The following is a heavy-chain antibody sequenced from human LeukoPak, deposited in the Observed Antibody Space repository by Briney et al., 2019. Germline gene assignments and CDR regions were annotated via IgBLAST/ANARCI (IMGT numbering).Heavy chain of an antibody. CDR3: ARWRYYDGSGHYYYFDY. V-gene: IGHV3-7*05. CDR1: GFTFSSYW. CDR2: INQDGSEK. D-gene: IGHD3-22*01. J-gene: IGHJ4*02. Sequence: GGSLRLSCAAFGFTFSSYWMSWVRQAPGKGLEWVANINQDGSEKYYVDSVKGRFTISRDNAKNSLYLQMNSLRAEDTAVYYCARWRYYDGSGHYYYFDYWGQGTLVTVSS.